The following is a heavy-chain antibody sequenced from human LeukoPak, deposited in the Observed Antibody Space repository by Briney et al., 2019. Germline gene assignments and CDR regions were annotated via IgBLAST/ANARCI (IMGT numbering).Heavy chain of an antibody. D-gene: IGHD6-6*01. V-gene: IGHV4-34*01. CDR3: ARQGTRYSSSPDGDY. CDR2: INHSGST. CDR1: GGSFSGYY. J-gene: IGHJ4*02. Sequence: SETLSLTCAVYGGSFSGYYWSWIRQPPGKGLEWIGEINHSGSTNYNPSLKSRVTISVDTSKNQFSLKLSSVTAADTAVYYCARQGTRYSSSPDGDYWGQGTLVTASS.